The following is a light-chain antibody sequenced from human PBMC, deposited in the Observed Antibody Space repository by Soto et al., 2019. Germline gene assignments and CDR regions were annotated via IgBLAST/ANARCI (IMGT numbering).Light chain of an antibody. CDR2: DAS. Sequence: QSALTQPASVSGSPGQPITISCSGTSSDIGAYNYVSWYQHYTGKAPKLVISDASHRPSGVSSRFSGSKSGNTASLTISGLQAEDEADYYCSSYTIHSSVVFGGGTKLTVL. CDR3: SSYTIHSSVV. V-gene: IGLV2-14*03. CDR1: SSDIGAYNY. J-gene: IGLJ2*01.